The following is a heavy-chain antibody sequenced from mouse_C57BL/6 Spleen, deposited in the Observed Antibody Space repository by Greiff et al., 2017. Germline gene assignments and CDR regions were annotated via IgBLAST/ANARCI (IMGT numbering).Heavy chain of an antibody. J-gene: IGHJ3*01. CDR3: ARTMVTTRGFAY. CDR1: GFNIKDYY. V-gene: IGHV14-2*01. Sequence: VQLQQSGAELVKPGASVKLSCTASGFNIKDYYMHWVKQRTEQGLEWIGRIDPEDGDTKYAPKFQGKATITADTSSNTAYLQLSSLTSEDTAVYYCARTMVTTRGFAYWGQGTLVTVSA. CDR2: IDPEDGDT. D-gene: IGHD2-2*01.